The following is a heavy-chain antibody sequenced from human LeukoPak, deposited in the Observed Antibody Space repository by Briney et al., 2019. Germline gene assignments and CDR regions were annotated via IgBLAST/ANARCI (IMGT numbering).Heavy chain of an antibody. V-gene: IGHV3-23*01. CDR2: ISGRGGNT. Sequence: GGSLRLSCAASGLAFSGYGMSWVRQAPGKGLEWVSTISGRGGNTHYADSVKGRFTISRDNSKSTLYLQMNSLKGEDTAMYYCAKDAGGLEFFDSWGQGTQVTVSS. D-gene: IGHD4-23*01. CDR3: AKDAGGLEFFDS. CDR1: GLAFSGYG. J-gene: IGHJ4*02.